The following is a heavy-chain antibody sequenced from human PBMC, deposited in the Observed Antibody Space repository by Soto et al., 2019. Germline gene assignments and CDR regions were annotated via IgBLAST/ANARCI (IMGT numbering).Heavy chain of an antibody. Sequence: GGSLRLSCAASGFTFSSYAMHWVRQAPGKGLEWVAVISYDGSNKYYADSVKGRFTISRDNSKNTLYLQMNSLRAEDTAVYYCARGCGSYYSGYFDYWGQGTLVTVSS. CDR3: ARGCGSYYSGYFDY. D-gene: IGHD1-26*01. V-gene: IGHV3-30-3*01. J-gene: IGHJ4*02. CDR1: GFTFSSYA. CDR2: ISYDGSNK.